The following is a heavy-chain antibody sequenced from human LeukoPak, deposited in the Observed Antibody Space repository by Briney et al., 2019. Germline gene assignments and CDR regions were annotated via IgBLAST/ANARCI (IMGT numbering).Heavy chain of an antibody. J-gene: IGHJ4*02. CDR3: AKVLAALQELDY. CDR1: GFTFSSYA. Sequence: GGSLRLSCAASGFTFSSYAMSWVRQAPGKGLEWVSAISGSGGSTYYADSVKGRFTISRDNSRNTLYLQMNSLRAEDTAVYYCAKVLAALQELDYWGQGTLVTVSS. V-gene: IGHV3-23*01. D-gene: IGHD6-6*01. CDR2: ISGSGGST.